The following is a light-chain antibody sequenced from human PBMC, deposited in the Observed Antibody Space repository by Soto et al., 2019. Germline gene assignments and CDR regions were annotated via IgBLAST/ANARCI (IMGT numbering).Light chain of an antibody. CDR2: AAS. Sequence: DIQMAQSPSSLSASVGDRVTLTCRASQTISSYLNWYQQKPGKAPKLLIYAASSLQSGVPSRFSGSGSGTDFTLTISSLQPEDFATYYCQQSYGTPLTFGGGTKVDIK. J-gene: IGKJ4*01. CDR3: QQSYGTPLT. CDR1: QTISSY. V-gene: IGKV1-39*01.